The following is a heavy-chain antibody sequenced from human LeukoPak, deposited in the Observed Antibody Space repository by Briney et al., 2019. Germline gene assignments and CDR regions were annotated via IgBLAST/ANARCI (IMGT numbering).Heavy chain of an antibody. J-gene: IGHJ4*02. D-gene: IGHD2-21*02. V-gene: IGHV3-30*04. Sequence: GGSLRLSCAASGFTSSSYAMHWVRQAPGKGLEWVAVISYDGSNKYYADSVKGRFTISRDNSKNTLYLQMNSLRAEDTAVYYCARAIVVVTAPDYWGQGTLVTVSS. CDR1: GFTSSSYA. CDR3: ARAIVVVTAPDY. CDR2: ISYDGSNK.